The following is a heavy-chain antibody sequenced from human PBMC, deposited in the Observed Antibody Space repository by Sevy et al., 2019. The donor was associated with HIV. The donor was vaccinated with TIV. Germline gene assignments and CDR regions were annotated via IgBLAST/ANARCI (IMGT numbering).Heavy chain of an antibody. CDR2: IKQSGNEK. D-gene: IGHD3-10*01. J-gene: IGHJ6*02. V-gene: IGHV3-7*01. Sequence: GGSLRLSCAASGFTFSNYWMNWVRQAPGKGLEWVANIKQSGNEKYYVDSVKGRFTLSRDNAKNSVSLQMNSLRAEDTAVYYCARGGPLGDKGLIPWGMDVWGQGTTVTVSS. CDR3: ARGGPLGDKGLIPWGMDV. CDR1: GFTFSNYW.